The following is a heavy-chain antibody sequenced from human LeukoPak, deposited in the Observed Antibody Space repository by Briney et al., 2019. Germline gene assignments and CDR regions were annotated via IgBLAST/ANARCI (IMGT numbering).Heavy chain of an antibody. CDR1: GFSFSSYN. J-gene: IGHJ4*02. Sequence: GGSLRLSCAASGFSFSSYNMNWVRQAPGKGLVWVSRIASDGSSTTYADSVKGRFSISRDNAKNTLYLQMNSLRVEDTAVYYCARGRPHGNDYWGQGTLVTVSS. D-gene: IGHD4-23*01. CDR2: IASDGSST. CDR3: ARGRPHGNDY. V-gene: IGHV3-74*01.